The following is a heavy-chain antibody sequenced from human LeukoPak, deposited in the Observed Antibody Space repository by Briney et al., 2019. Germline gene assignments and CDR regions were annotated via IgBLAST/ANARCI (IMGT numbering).Heavy chain of an antibody. D-gene: IGHD5/OR15-5a*01. CDR2: ISYDGSNK. Sequence: PGRSLRLSCAASGFTFSSYAMHWVRQAPGKGLEWVAVISYDGSNKYYADSVKGRFTISRDNSKNTLYLQMNSLRAEDTASYYCAGGSVHYFDYWGQGTLVTVSS. J-gene: IGHJ4*02. V-gene: IGHV3-30-3*01. CDR3: AGGSVHYFDY. CDR1: GFTFSSYA.